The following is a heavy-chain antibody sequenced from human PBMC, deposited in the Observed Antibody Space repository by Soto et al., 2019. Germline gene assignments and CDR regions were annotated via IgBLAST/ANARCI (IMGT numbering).Heavy chain of an antibody. J-gene: IGHJ3*02. V-gene: IGHV3-9*01. CDR1: GFTISNYA. Sequence: GGSLRLSCAASGFTISNYAMSWVRQAPGKGLEWVSGISGSGDSICYADSVKGRFTISRDNAKNSLYLQMNSLRAEDTALYYCARTGLYCSSTSCYVWDDAFDIWGQGTMVTVSS. D-gene: IGHD2-2*01. CDR2: ISGSGDSI. CDR3: ARTGLYCSSTSCYVWDDAFDI.